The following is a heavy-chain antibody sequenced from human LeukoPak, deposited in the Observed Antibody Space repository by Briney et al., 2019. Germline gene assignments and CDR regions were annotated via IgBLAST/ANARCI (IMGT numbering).Heavy chain of an antibody. CDR3: ARDSPTWAFDY. Sequence: GGSLRLSCAASGFTFSSYWMGWVRQAPGKGLEWVANIKQDGSEKYYVDSVKGRFTISRDNAKNSLYLQMNSLRAEDTAVYYCARDSPTWAFDYWGQGTLVTVSS. D-gene: IGHD2/OR15-2a*01. CDR1: GFTFSSYW. CDR2: IKQDGSEK. J-gene: IGHJ4*02. V-gene: IGHV3-7*01.